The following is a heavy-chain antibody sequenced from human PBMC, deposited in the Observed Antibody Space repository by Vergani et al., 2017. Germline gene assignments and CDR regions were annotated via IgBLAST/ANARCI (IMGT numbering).Heavy chain of an antibody. CDR2: IYHSGST. CDR3: ASENRYCSSTSCYQG. D-gene: IGHD2-2*01. V-gene: IGHV4-30-2*01. CDR1: GGSISSGGYS. Sequence: QLQLQESGSGLVKPSQTLSLTCAVSGGSISSGGYSWSWIRQPPGKGLEWIGYIYHSGSTYYNPSLKSQVTISVDRSKNQFSLKLSSVTAADTAVYYCASENRYCSSTSCYQGWGQGTLVTVSS. J-gene: IGHJ4*02.